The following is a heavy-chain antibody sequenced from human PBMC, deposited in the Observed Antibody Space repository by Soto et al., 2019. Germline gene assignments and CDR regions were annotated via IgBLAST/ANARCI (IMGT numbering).Heavy chain of an antibody. V-gene: IGHV4-4*07. CDR2: IFSSGST. D-gene: IGHD2-21*02. J-gene: IGHJ5*02. CDR3: ARDQGVVVTADNWFDP. CDR1: GGSITDYS. Sequence: SSETLSLTCTVSGGSITDYSWVWIRQPAGKGLEWIGRIFSSGSTNYNPSLKGRITMSLDTSKNQFSLKLNSATATDTAVYFCARDQGVVVTADNWFDPWGQGIMVTVYS.